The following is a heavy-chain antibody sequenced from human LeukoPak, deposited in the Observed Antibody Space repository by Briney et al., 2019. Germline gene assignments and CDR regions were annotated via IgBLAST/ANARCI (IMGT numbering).Heavy chain of an antibody. CDR2: VSFGGGT. CDR3: ARVSLVRGAPDYYFDY. D-gene: IGHD3-10*01. V-gene: IGHV4-59*01. Sequence: PSETLSLTCTVSGGSISTGYWSWIRQPPGKGLDWIGYVSFGGGTNYNPSLKSRVITSADTSKNQFSLNLTSVTAADTAVYYCARVSLVRGAPDYYFDYWGQGTLVTVSS. J-gene: IGHJ4*02. CDR1: GGSISTGY.